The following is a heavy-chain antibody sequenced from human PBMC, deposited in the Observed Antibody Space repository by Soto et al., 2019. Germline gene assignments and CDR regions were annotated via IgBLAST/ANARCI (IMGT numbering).Heavy chain of an antibody. CDR3: ARDRYDFWSGSQHHGMDV. CDR1: GFTFSDYY. D-gene: IGHD3-3*01. Sequence: QVHLVESGGGLVKPGGSLRLSCAASGFTFSDYYMTWIRQAPGKGLEWVSYISSGGSLIYYADSVKGRFTISRDNAKNSLYLQMNSLRAEDTAVYYCARDRYDFWSGSQHHGMDVWGQGTTVTVSS. J-gene: IGHJ6*02. V-gene: IGHV3-11*01. CDR2: ISSGGSLI.